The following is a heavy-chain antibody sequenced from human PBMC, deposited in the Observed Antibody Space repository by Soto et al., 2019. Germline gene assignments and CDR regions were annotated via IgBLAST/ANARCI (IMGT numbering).Heavy chain of an antibody. V-gene: IGHV4-34*01. CDR2: INERGSI. D-gene: IGHD3-9*01. CDR1: GGSFSGYY. Sequence: QVQLQQWGAGPLRPLETLSLTCGVSGGSFSGYYWAWIRQSPGKGLEWIGEINERGSINYNPSLKSRVSISVDTWKKHYSLNLRSVTAADTAVYYCARESHDILTGPPWVWYFDLWGRGNLVTVSS. CDR3: ARESHDILTGPPWVWYFDL. J-gene: IGHJ2*01.